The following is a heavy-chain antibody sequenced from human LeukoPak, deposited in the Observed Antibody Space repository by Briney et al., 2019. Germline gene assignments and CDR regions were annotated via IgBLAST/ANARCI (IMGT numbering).Heavy chain of an antibody. V-gene: IGHV3-21*04. D-gene: IGHD3-3*01. J-gene: IGHJ4*02. Sequence: PGGSLRLSCAASGFTFSSYSMNWVRQAPGKGLEWVSSISSSSSYIYYADSVKGRFTISRDNAKNSLYLQMNSLRAGDTAVYYCAKIKSIFGVVSRPFDHWGQGTLVTVSS. CDR2: ISSSSSYI. CDR3: AKIKSIFGVVSRPFDH. CDR1: GFTFSSYS.